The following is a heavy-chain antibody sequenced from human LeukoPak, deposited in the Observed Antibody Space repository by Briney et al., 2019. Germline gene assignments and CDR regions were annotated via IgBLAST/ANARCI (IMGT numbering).Heavy chain of an antibody. CDR3: AKARLREAVAGYFDY. CDR1: GFTFSSYA. CDR2: ISGSGNGT. D-gene: IGHD6-19*01. V-gene: IGHV3-23*01. Sequence: PGGSLRLSCAASGFTFSSYAMSWVRQAPGKELEWVSGISGSGNGTDFADSVKGRFTISRDNSKNTLYLQMNSLRAEDTAVYYCAKARLREAVAGYFDYWGQGTLVTVSS. J-gene: IGHJ4*02.